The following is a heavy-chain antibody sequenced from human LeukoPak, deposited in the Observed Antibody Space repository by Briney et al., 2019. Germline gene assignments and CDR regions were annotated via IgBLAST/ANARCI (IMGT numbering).Heavy chain of an antibody. V-gene: IGHV4-31*03. CDR1: GGSISSGGYY. Sequence: SETLSLTCTVSGGSISSGGYYWSRIRQHPGKGLEWIGYIYYSGSTYYNPSLKSRVTISVDTSKNQFSLKLSSVTAADTAVYYCARTPSRGSDGLDYWGQGTLVTVSS. CDR3: ARTPSRGSDGLDY. J-gene: IGHJ4*02. CDR2: IYYSGST. D-gene: IGHD1-26*01.